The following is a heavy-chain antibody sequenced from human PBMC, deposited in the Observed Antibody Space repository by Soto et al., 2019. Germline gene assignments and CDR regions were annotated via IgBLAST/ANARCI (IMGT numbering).Heavy chain of an antibody. V-gene: IGHV1-69*06. J-gene: IGHJ6*02. CDR3: ARDRSDYYYGMDV. D-gene: IGHD3-3*01. Sequence: SVKVSCKAPGGTFSSYAISWVRQAPGQGLEWMGGIIPIFGTANYAQKFQGRVTITADKSTSTAYMELSSLRSEDTAVYYCARDRSDYYYGMDVWGQGTTVTVSS. CDR1: GGTFSSYA. CDR2: IIPIFGTA.